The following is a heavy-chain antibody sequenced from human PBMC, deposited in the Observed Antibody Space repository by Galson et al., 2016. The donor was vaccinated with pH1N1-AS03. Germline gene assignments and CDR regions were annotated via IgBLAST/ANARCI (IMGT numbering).Heavy chain of an antibody. V-gene: IGHV4-39*07. J-gene: IGHJ4*02. CDR1: GASLISSDFY. CDR3: VRDRKYGGYFDY. CDR2: VHHTGST. Sequence: LVKPTQTLSLTCLVSGASLISSDFYWGWVRQSPGQAPEWIGSVHHTGSTYYSPPLKTRLTISVDTSNNRFSLRLTSVTAADTALYYCVRDRKYGGYFDYWGQGALVTVSS. D-gene: IGHD4/OR15-4a*01.